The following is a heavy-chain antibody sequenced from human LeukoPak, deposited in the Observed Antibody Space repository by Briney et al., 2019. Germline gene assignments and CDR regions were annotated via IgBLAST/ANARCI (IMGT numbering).Heavy chain of an antibody. Sequence: GGSLRLSCAASGFTFSTYWMTWVRQAPGKGLEWVANIKQDGSEKYYVDSVKGRFTISRDNAKNSLYLQMNSLRAEDTAVYYCAPPFEYSSSPWGQGTLVTVSS. CDR1: GFTFSTYW. D-gene: IGHD6-6*01. V-gene: IGHV3-7*01. J-gene: IGHJ5*02. CDR3: APPFEYSSSP. CDR2: IKQDGSEK.